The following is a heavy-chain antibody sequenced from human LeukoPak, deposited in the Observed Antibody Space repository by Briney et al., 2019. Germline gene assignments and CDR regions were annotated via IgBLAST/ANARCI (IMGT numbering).Heavy chain of an antibody. CDR3: ARGFSGMTVALFAS. CDR2: TYYRSRRYH. V-gene: IGHV6-1*01. D-gene: IGHD6-19*01. CDR1: GDSVSSNNAA. J-gene: IGHJ4*02. Sequence: SQTLSLTCAISGDSVSSNNAAWNWIRQSPSRGLEWLGRTYYRSRRYHDYAESVKSRVTINSDTSKNQFSLQVNSVTPEDTAVYYCARGFSGMTVALFASWGQGTLVTVSS.